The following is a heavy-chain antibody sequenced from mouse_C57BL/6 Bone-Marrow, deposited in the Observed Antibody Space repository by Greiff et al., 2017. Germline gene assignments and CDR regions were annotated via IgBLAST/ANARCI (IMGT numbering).Heavy chain of an antibody. Sequence: EVMLVESGGGLVQPGGSLKLSCAASGFTFSDYGMAWVRQAPRQGPEWVAFISNLAYSIYYADTVTGRFTISRENAKNTLYLEMSSLRAEDTARYYCARNTVVATDWYFDVWGTGTTVTVSS. CDR3: ARNTVVATDWYFDV. CDR2: ISNLAYSI. CDR1: GFTFSDYG. J-gene: IGHJ1*03. V-gene: IGHV5-15*01. D-gene: IGHD1-1*01.